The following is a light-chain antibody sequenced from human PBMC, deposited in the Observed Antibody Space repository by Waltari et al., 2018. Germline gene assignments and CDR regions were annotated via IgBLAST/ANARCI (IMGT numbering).Light chain of an antibody. CDR1: SRDVGGYNY. J-gene: IGLJ2*01. V-gene: IGLV2-14*03. Sequence: QSALTQPAAVSGSPGQSITIPCTGTSRDVGGYNYVPWYQQHPGKAPKLMIYDVTNRPSGVSDRFSGSKSGNTASLAISGLQAEDEADYYCSSYTSSSTLGVFGGGTKLTVL. CDR2: DVT. CDR3: SSYTSSSTLGV.